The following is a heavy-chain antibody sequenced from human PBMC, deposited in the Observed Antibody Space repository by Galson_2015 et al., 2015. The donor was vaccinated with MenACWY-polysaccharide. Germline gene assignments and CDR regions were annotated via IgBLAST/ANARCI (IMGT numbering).Heavy chain of an antibody. Sequence: SLRLSCAGSGLTFSSYGMGWVRQAPGKGLEWVSDLSPTTGNTYYADSVRGRFTISRDNSKNTLYLQMDSLRAEDTALYYCAKGAAHYGSGNYYDYWGQGTQVTVSS. J-gene: IGHJ4*02. CDR1: GLTFSSYG. D-gene: IGHD3-10*01. V-gene: IGHV3-23*01. CDR3: AKGAAHYGSGNYYDY. CDR2: LSPTTGNT.